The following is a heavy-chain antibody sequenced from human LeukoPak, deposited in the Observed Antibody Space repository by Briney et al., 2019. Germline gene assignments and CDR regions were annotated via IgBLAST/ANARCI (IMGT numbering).Heavy chain of an antibody. D-gene: IGHD6-13*01. CDR2: IFSGST. CDR3: ARDPSSRGYFDY. V-gene: IGHV4-4*07. J-gene: IGHJ4*02. Sequence: SETLSLTCTVSGVSINIYYWTWIRQPAGKGLEWIGRIFSGSTDYNPSPKSRVTMSVDTSKNQFSLNLSSVTAADTAVYYCARDPSSRGYFDYWGQGTLVTVSS. CDR1: GVSINIYY.